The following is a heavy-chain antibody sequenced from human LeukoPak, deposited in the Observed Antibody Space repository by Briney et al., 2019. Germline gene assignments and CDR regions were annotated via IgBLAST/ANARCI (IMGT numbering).Heavy chain of an antibody. Sequence: PGGSLRLSCAAPGFTFSNYAMNWVRQAPGKGLEWVSYISSSSSTIFYADSVKGRFTISRDNAKNSLFLEMNSLRHEDTAVYYCVRDFVSIRGTFDYWGQGTLVTVSS. J-gene: IGHJ4*02. V-gene: IGHV3-48*02. CDR2: ISSSSSTI. D-gene: IGHD1-7*01. CDR1: GFTFSNYA. CDR3: VRDFVSIRGTFDY.